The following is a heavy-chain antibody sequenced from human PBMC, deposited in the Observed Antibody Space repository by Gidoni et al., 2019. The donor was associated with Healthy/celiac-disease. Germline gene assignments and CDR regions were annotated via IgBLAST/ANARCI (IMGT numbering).Heavy chain of an antibody. Sequence: EVQLIESGGCLVQTGDSLSFSCAAPGFTLNSYAMSWVRQAPGKGLEWVAAISGSGGSTYYADSVKGRFTISRDNSKNTLYLQMNSLRAEDTAVYYCAKELNSIVVVPAEADPWGQGTLVTVSS. J-gene: IGHJ5*02. CDR2: ISGSGGST. CDR3: AKELNSIVVVPAEADP. V-gene: IGHV3-23*01. CDR1: GFTLNSYA. D-gene: IGHD2-2*01.